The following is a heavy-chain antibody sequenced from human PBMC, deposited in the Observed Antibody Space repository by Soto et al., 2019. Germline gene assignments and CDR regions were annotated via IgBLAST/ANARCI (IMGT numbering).Heavy chain of an antibody. J-gene: IGHJ4*02. CDR3: AKTVGAAYYFDY. Sequence: PGGSLRLSCAASGFTFSSYAMSWVRQAPGKGLEWVSAISGSGGSTYYADSVKGRFTISRDNSKNTRYLQMNSLRAEDTAVYYCAKTVGAAYYFDYWGQGTLVTVSS. CDR1: GFTFSSYA. V-gene: IGHV3-23*01. D-gene: IGHD2-15*01. CDR2: ISGSGGST.